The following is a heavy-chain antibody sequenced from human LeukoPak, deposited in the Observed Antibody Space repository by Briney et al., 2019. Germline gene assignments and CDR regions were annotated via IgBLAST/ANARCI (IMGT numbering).Heavy chain of an antibody. J-gene: IGHJ3*02. D-gene: IGHD5-12*01. CDR3: ARVWLEAFDI. Sequence: ASVKVSCKASGYTFTSYDINWVRQAAGQGLEWMGWINPNSGNTGYAQKFQGRVTITRNTSISTAYMELSSLRSEDTAVYYCARVWLEAFDIWGQGTMVTVSS. CDR2: INPNSGNT. V-gene: IGHV1-8*03. CDR1: GYTFTSYD.